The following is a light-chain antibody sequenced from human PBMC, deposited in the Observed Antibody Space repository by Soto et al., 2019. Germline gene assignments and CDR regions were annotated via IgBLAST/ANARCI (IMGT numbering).Light chain of an antibody. V-gene: IGKV3-20*01. Sequence: EIVLTKSPCTLSLSPGERATLSCRASQSVSNNYLAWYQQKPGQAPRLLIYGASNRATGIPDRFSGSGSGTDFTLTISRLEPEDFAVYYCQQYGISGTFGQGTKVDIK. CDR3: QQYGISGT. CDR2: GAS. CDR1: QSVSNNY. J-gene: IGKJ1*01.